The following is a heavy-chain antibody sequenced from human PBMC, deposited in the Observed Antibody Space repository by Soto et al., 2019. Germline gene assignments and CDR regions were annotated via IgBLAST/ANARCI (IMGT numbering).Heavy chain of an antibody. CDR2: MYFNEST. Sequence: SETLSLTCTVSGASITSYFLNWIRQAPGKGLEWIGYMYFNESTNYNPSLKSRVTMSLDTSKNQFSLKLTSVTAADTALYYCARGNCSSPNCYSFSGYYGMDVWGQGTTVTVS. J-gene: IGHJ6*02. D-gene: IGHD2-2*01. CDR3: ARGNCSSPNCYSFSGYYGMDV. V-gene: IGHV4-59*12. CDR1: GASITSYF.